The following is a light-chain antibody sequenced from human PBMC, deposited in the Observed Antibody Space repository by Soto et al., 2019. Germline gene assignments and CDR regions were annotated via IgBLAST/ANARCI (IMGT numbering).Light chain of an antibody. J-gene: IGKJ3*01. Sequence: EIVLTQSPGTLSLSPGERATLSCRASQSVSSSYLAWYQQKPGQAPRLLIYGASSRATGIPDRFSGSGSGTDFTRTISRLEPEDFAVYYCQQYGSSPINFGPGTKLDIK. V-gene: IGKV3-20*01. CDR3: QQYGSSPIN. CDR1: QSVSSSY. CDR2: GAS.